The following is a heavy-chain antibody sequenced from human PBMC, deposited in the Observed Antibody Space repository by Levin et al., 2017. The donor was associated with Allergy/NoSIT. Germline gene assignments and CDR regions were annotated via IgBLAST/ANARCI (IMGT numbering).Heavy chain of an antibody. V-gene: IGHV4-30-2*01. Sequence: LRLSCAVSGGSISSGGYSWSWIRQPPGKGLEWIGYIYHSGSTYYNPSLKSRVTISVDRSKNQFSLKLSSVTAADTAVYYCARYRSYPNWFDPWGQGTLVTVSS. D-gene: IGHD1-26*01. CDR2: IYHSGST. CDR1: GGSISSGGYS. CDR3: ARYRSYPNWFDP. J-gene: IGHJ5*02.